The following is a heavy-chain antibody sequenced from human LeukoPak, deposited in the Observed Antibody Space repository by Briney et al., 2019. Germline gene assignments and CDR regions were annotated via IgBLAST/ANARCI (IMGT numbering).Heavy chain of an antibody. CDR2: IYYSGST. CDR1: GGSISSYY. V-gene: IGHV4-59*08. J-gene: IGHJ4*02. D-gene: IGHD4-17*01. CDR3: ARRPTTVKTFDY. Sequence: PSETLSLTCTVSGGSISSYYWSWIRQPPGKGLEWIGYIYYSGSTNYNPSLKSRVTISVDTSKNQFSLKLSSVTAADTAVYYCARRPTTVKTFDYWGQGTLVTVSS.